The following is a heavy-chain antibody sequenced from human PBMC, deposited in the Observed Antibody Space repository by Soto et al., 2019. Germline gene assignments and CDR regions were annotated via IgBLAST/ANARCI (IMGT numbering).Heavy chain of an antibody. CDR3: ARVTFGGVIARYYFDY. Sequence: SGPTLVNPTQTLTLTCTFSGFSLGTSGMCVSWIRQPPGKALEWLAPIDWDDDKYYSTSLKTRLTISKDTSKNQVVLTMTNMDPVDTATYYCARVTFGGVIARYYFDYWGQGTLVTVSS. D-gene: IGHD3-16*02. CDR2: IDWDDDK. J-gene: IGHJ4*02. V-gene: IGHV2-70*01. CDR1: GFSLGTSGMC.